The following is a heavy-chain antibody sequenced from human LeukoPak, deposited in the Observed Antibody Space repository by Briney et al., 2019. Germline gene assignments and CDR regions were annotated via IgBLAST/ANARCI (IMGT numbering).Heavy chain of an antibody. CDR1: GFSVSGIH. CDR3: ARGNGNVGGRLDP. Sequence: PGGSLRLSCVASGFSVSGIHMNWVRQAPGKDLGWVSGLYSGGATYYADSMGGRFTISRDHSKNTLYLQMTNLRVDDTAIYYCARGNGNVGGRLDPWGQGIRVTVSS. D-gene: IGHD1-1*01. J-gene: IGHJ5*02. CDR2: LYSGGAT. V-gene: IGHV3-66*01.